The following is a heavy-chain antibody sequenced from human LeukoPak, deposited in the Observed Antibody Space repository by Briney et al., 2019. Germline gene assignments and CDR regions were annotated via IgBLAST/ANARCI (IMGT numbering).Heavy chain of an antibody. D-gene: IGHD5-18*01. Sequence: SETLSLTCTVSGGSFSSGSYSWSWIRQPPGKGLEWIGYIYHSGSTYYNPSLKSRVTISVDRSKNQFSLKLSSVTAADTAVYYCARGGTAMDYFDYWGQGTLVTVSS. CDR1: GGSFSSGSYS. CDR2: IYHSGST. J-gene: IGHJ4*02. CDR3: ARGGTAMDYFDY. V-gene: IGHV4-30-2*01.